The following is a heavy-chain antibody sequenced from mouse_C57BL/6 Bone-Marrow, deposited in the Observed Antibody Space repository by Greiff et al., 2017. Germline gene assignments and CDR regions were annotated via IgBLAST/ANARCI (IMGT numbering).Heavy chain of an antibody. CDR2: IDPSDSET. D-gene: IGHD1-1*01. Sequence: QVQLQQPGAELVRPGSSVKLSCKASGYTFTSYWMHWVKQRPIQGLEWIGNIDPSDSETHYNQKFKDKATLTVDTSSSTAYMQLSSLTSEDSAVSYCARADDYGSSYWYYDVCGTGTAVTVS. V-gene: IGHV1-52*01. CDR3: ARADDYGSSYWYYDV. J-gene: IGHJ1*03. CDR1: GYTFTSYW.